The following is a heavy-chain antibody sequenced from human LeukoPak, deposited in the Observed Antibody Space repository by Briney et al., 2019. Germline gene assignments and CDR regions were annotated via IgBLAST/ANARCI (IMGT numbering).Heavy chain of an antibody. CDR2: IRYDGSSS. D-gene: IGHD1-7*01. Sequence: GGSLRLSCAASGFTFSSYGMHWVRQAPGKGLEWVAFIRYDGSSSYYGDPVRGRFTISRDNSKNTLYPEMNSLRPEDTALYYCAKDGNFRVPGEDWGQGTLVTVSS. CDR3: AKDGNFRVPGED. J-gene: IGHJ4*02. V-gene: IGHV3-30*02. CDR1: GFTFSSYG.